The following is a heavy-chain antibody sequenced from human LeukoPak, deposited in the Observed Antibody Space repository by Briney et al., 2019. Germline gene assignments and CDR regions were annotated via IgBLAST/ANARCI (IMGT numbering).Heavy chain of an antibody. CDR1: GGSFSGYY. D-gene: IGHD3-22*01. V-gene: IGHV4-34*01. CDR2: INHSGST. Sequence: SETLSLTCAVYGGSFSGYYWSWIRQPPGKGLEWIGEINHSGSTNYNPSLKSRVTISVDTSKNQFSLKLSSVTAADTAVYYCARENDTMIFSGPGGQGSLVTVSS. J-gene: IGHJ1*01. CDR3: ARENDTMIFSGP.